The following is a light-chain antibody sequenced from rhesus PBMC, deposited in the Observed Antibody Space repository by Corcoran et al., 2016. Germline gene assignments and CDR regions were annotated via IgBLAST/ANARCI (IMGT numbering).Light chain of an antibody. CDR2: QVS. CDR1: QSLVHSDGKTH. J-gene: IGKJ1*01. Sequence: DVVMTQSPLSLPVTLGQPASISCRPSQSLVHSDGKTHLNWLQQKPGQPTRRLIYQVSNRDSGVTDRFRGSGAGTDFTLKIRRVEAEDVGVYSCMQDRRWPPWTFGQGTKVEVK. V-gene: IGKV2S9*01. CDR3: MQDRRWPPWT.